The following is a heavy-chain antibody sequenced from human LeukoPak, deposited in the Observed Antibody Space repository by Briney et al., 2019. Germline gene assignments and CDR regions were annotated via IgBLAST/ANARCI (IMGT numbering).Heavy chain of an antibody. CDR1: GYTFTSYY. V-gene: IGHV1-46*01. Sequence: ASVKVSCKASGYTFTSYYMHWVRQAPGQGLEWMGIINPSGGSTSYAQKFQGRVTMTRDMSTSTVYMELSSPRSEDTAVYYCAGDKTLTRGIQDAFDIWGQGTMVTVSS. J-gene: IGHJ3*02. CDR3: AGDKTLTRGIQDAFDI. CDR2: INPSGGST. D-gene: IGHD3-10*01.